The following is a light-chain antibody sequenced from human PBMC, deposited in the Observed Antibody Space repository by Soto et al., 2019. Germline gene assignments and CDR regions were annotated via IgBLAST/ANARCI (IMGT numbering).Light chain of an antibody. CDR2: GAS. Sequence: ENVLTQSPGTLSLSPGDRATLSCRASQSFSSSYLAWYQQKPGQAPRLLIYGASSRATGIPDRFSGSGSGTDFTLTIGRLEPEDFAVYYCQQYGSSPRTFGQGTKVDIK. V-gene: IGKV3-20*01. J-gene: IGKJ1*01. CDR3: QQYGSSPRT. CDR1: QSFSSSY.